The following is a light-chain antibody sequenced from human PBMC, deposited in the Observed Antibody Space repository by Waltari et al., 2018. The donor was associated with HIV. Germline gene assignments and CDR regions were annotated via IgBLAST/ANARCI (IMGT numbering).Light chain of an antibody. CDR1: QSVSSSY. J-gene: IGKJ3*01. V-gene: IGKV3-20*01. Sequence: EIVLTQSPGTLSLSPGERATLSCRASQSVSSSYLAWYQQKPGQAPRLLIYGASSRATVIPDRFSGSGSGTDFTLTISRLEPEDFAVYYCQQYGSSPFTFGPGTKVDIK. CDR3: QQYGSSPFT. CDR2: GAS.